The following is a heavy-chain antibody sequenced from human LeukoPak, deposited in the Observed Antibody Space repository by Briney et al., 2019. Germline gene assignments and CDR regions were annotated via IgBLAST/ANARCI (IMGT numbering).Heavy chain of an antibody. CDR1: GVSISSSSYY. CDR2: IYYSGST. Sequence: SETLSLTCTVSGVSISSSSYYWGWLRQPPGKGLEWIGSIYYSGSTYYNPSLKSRVTISVDTSKNQFSLKLSSVTAADTAVYYCARKAGMDYSGWFDPWGQGTLVTVSS. J-gene: IGHJ5*02. CDR3: ARKAGMDYSGWFDP. V-gene: IGHV4-39*07. D-gene: IGHD6-13*01.